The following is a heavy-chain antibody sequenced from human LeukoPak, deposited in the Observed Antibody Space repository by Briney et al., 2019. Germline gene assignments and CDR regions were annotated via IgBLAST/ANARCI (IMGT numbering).Heavy chain of an antibody. CDR3: ARSTSYGGNYYFDY. Sequence: SQTLSLTCTVSGGSISSGSYYWSWIRQPAGKGLEWIGRIYTSGSTHYNPSLKSRVTISVDTSKNQFSLKLSSVTAADTAVYYCARSTSYGGNYYFDYWGQGTLVTVSS. CDR1: GGSISSGSYY. V-gene: IGHV4-61*02. CDR2: IYTSGST. D-gene: IGHD4-23*01. J-gene: IGHJ4*02.